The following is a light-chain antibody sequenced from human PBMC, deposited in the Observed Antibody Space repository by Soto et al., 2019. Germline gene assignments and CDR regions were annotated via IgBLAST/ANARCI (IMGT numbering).Light chain of an antibody. CDR3: CSYAGSSTYYV. CDR2: EVN. V-gene: IGLV2-23*02. J-gene: IGLJ1*01. Sequence: QSALTQPASVSGSPGQSVTVSCTGSSSDVGTYNLVSWYQQHPGKVPKLLIYEVNKRPSGVSNRFSGSKSGNTASLTISGLQAEDEADHYCCSYAGSSTYYVFGTGTKVTVL. CDR1: SSDVGTYNL.